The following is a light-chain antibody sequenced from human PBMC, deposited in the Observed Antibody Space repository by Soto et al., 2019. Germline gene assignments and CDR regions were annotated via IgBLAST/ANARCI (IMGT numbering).Light chain of an antibody. J-gene: IGKJ1*01. V-gene: IGKV3-20*01. CDR3: QQYGSSGT. CDR2: GAS. Sequence: EIVMTQSPATLSVSPGEGATLSCRASQSVSSNSAWYQQKPGQAPRLLIYGASNRATGIPDRFSGSGSGTDFTLTISRLEPEDFAVYYCQQYGSSGTFGQGTKVDI. CDR1: QSVSSN.